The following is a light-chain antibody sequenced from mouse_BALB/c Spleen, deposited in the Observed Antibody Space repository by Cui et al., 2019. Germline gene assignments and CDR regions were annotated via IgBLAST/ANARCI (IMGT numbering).Light chain of an antibody. CDR3: QQGQSYPRT. Sequence: IQMNQSPYSLSASLGDPITITCHASQNINVWLSWYQQKPGNIPKLLIYKASNVHTGVPSRFSGSGSGTGFTLTISSLQPEDIATYYCQQGQSYPRTFGGGTKLEIK. J-gene: IGKJ1*01. CDR1: QNINVW. V-gene: IGKV10-94*01. CDR2: KAS.